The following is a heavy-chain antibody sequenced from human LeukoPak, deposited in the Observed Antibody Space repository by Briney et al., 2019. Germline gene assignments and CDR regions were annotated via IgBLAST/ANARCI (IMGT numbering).Heavy chain of an antibody. V-gene: IGHV3-7*01. CDR2: IKEDGGAT. CDR3: AKDGGWYHFDH. CDR1: GFSFTRFY. D-gene: IGHD6-19*01. Sequence: GGSLRLSCEVSGFSFTRFYMDWVRQAPGQGLEWVASIKEDGGATYYADSVKGRFTISRDNAKDSLYLHMHILRAEDTAVYYCAKDGGWYHFDHWGQGTPVAVSS. J-gene: IGHJ4*02.